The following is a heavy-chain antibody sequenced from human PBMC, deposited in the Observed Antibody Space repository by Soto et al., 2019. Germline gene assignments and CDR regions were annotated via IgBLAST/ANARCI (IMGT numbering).Heavy chain of an antibody. Sequence: PSETLSLTCTVSGGSISSSSYYWGWIRQPPGKGLEWIGSIYYSGSTYYNPSLKSRVTISVDTSKNQFSLKLSSVTAADTAVYYCARLGGYYVPFDYWGQGTLVTVSS. CDR3: ARLGGYYVPFDY. V-gene: IGHV4-39*01. CDR2: IYYSGST. CDR1: GGSISSSSYY. D-gene: IGHD3-10*02. J-gene: IGHJ4*02.